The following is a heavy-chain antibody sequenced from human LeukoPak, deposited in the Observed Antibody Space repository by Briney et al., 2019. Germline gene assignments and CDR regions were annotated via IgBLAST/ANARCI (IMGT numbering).Heavy chain of an antibody. Sequence: SETLSLTCAVSGGSISSGGYSWSWIRQQPGKGLEWIGYIYYSGSTYYNPSLKSRVTISVDTSKNQFSLKLSSVTAADTAVYYCASESTYRYIYWGQGTLVTVSS. CDR2: IYYSGST. J-gene: IGHJ4*02. D-gene: IGHD5-18*01. CDR3: ASESTYRYIY. CDR1: GGSISSGGYS. V-gene: IGHV4-31*11.